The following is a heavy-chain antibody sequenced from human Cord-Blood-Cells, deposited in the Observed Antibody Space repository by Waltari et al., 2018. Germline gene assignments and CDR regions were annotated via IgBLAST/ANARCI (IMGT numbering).Heavy chain of an antibody. CDR1: GGTFSSYA. D-gene: IGHD3-22*01. J-gene: IGHJ4*02. Sequence: QVQLVQSGAEVKKPGSSVKVSCKASGGTFSSYAISWVRQAPGQGLEWMGGIIPIFGTANYAQKFQGRGTITADESTSTAYMELSSLRSEDTAVYYCARGVGGYYYDSSGYYFDYWGQGTLVTVSS. CDR2: IIPIFGTA. CDR3: ARGVGGYYYDSSGYYFDY. V-gene: IGHV1-69*01.